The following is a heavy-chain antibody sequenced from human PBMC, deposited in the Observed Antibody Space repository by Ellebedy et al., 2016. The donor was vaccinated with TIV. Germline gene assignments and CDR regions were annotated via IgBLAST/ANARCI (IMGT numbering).Heavy chain of an antibody. CDR3: ARDRAWTPIFGVVILNYYYYYGMDV. CDR2: ISAYNGNT. V-gene: IGHV1-18*01. Sequence: AASVKVSCKASGYTFTSYGISWVRQAPGQGLEWMGWISAYNGNTNYAQKLQGRVTMTTDTSTSTAYMELRSLRSDDTAVYYCARDRAWTPIFGVVILNYYYYYGMDVWGQGTTVTVSS. J-gene: IGHJ6*02. D-gene: IGHD3-3*01. CDR1: GYTFTSYG.